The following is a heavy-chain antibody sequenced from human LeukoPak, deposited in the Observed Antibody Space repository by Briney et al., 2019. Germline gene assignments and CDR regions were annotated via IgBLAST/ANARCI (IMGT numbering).Heavy chain of an antibody. CDR3: ARGTTAVAGNFDY. Sequence: GGSLRLSCAVSGFTFSSYWMSWFRQAPGKGLEWVANIKQDGSEKYYVDSVKGRFTISRDNAKSSLYLQMNSLRAEDTAVYYCARGTTAVAGNFDYWGQGTLVTVSS. CDR2: IKQDGSEK. D-gene: IGHD6-19*01. CDR1: GFTFSSYW. J-gene: IGHJ4*02. V-gene: IGHV3-7*01.